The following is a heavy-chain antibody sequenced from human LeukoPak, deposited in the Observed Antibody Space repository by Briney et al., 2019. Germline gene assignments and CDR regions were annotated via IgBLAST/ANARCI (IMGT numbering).Heavy chain of an antibody. V-gene: IGHV4-59*01. J-gene: IGHJ5*02. CDR2: IYYTGTT. CDR1: GGSISTYS. D-gene: IGHD2-15*01. Sequence: SETLSLTCTVSGGSISTYSWTWIRQFPGKGLEWIGYIYYTGTTSYNPSLKSRVTISVDTSKSQFSLSLSSVTAADTAVYYCARYHQPSGPNWLDRWGQGTLVTVSS. CDR3: ARYHQPSGPNWLDR.